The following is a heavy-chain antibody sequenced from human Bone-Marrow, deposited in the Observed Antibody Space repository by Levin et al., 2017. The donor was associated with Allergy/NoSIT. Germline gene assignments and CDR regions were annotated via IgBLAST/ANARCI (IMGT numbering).Heavy chain of an antibody. CDR3: VKGVYRDGWSAGMDV. V-gene: IGHV4-38-2*01. CDR2: LFPPFLL. J-gene: IGHJ6*02. Sequence: SYTLSLTCAVSGSSISSGYFWGWVRQPPGLFIVFLSLLFPPFLLSSPPSLKSRVTIRVDTSKNELSLTMTSVSASDTALYYCVKGVYRDGWSAGMDVWGQGTTVTVSS. CDR1: GSSISSGYF. D-gene: IGHD5-24*01.